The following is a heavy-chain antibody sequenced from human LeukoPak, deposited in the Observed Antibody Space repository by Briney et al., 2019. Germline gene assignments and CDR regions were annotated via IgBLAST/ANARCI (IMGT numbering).Heavy chain of an antibody. CDR2: ITPYNGNT. CDR1: GYSFTSYW. D-gene: IGHD2-15*01. J-gene: IGHJ3*02. CDR3: ARSGYCSGGSCSPNGAFDI. V-gene: IGHV1-18*04. Sequence: HGESLKISCKGSGYSFTSYWIGWVRQAPGQGLEWVSWITPYNGNTNYAQKLQGRVTMTTDTSTTTAYMELRSLRSDDTAVYYCARSGYCSGGSCSPNGAFDIWGQGTMVTVSS.